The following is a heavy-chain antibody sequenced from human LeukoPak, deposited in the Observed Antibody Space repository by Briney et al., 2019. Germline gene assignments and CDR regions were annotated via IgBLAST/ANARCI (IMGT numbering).Heavy chain of an antibody. J-gene: IGHJ6*03. CDR2: MSGSGYYT. V-gene: IGHV3-23*01. CDR1: GFTFSNFA. D-gene: IGHD3-3*01. CDR3: AKMEGQRLYDYCMDV. Sequence: GGSLRLSCAASGFTFSNFAMSWVRQAPGKGLEWVSAMSGSGYYTYYVESVKGRFTISRDNSKNTLYLHMNSLRADDTAVYYCAKMEGQRLYDYCMDVWGRGTTVTVSS.